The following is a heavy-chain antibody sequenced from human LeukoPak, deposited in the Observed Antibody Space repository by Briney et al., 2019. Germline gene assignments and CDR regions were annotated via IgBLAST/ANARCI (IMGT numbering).Heavy chain of an antibody. CDR1: GGSISGYH. J-gene: IGHJ5*02. D-gene: IGHD3-10*01. CDR3: ARDVLYGSGSYRPVGFDP. Sequence: SETLSLTCTVSGGSISGYHWNWIRQPAGKGLEWIGRIYLSGSTNYNPSLKSRVTLSVDTSKNQFSLKLTSLTAADAAVYYCARDVLYGSGSYRPVGFDPWGQGTLVTVSS. CDR2: IYLSGST. V-gene: IGHV4-4*07.